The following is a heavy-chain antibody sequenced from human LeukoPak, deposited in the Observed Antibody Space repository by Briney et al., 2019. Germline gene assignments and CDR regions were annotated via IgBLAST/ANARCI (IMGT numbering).Heavy chain of an antibody. CDR1: GITFSGFW. D-gene: IGHD4-17*01. CDR3: TRGHYDDHRR. Sequence: PGGSLRLSCAASGITFSGFWMNWVRQAPGEGLEWVANIKEDGSEIYYVDSVKGRFTISRDNAKNSLYLQMDTLRAEDTALYFCTRGHYDDHRRWGQGTLVTVSS. J-gene: IGHJ4*02. V-gene: IGHV3-7*01. CDR2: IKEDGSEI.